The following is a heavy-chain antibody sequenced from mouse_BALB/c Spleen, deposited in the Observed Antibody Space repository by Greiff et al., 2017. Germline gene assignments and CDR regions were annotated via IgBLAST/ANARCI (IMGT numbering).Heavy chain of an antibody. CDR1: GYTFTSYW. CDR3: ARCWDEDSFDY. D-gene: IGHD4-1*01. J-gene: IGHJ2*01. V-gene: IGHV1-87*01. CDR2: IYPGDGDT. Sequence: QVQLQQSGAELARPGASVKLSCKASGYTFTSYWMQWVKQRPGQGLEWIGSIYPGDGDTRYTQKFKGKATLTADKSSSTAYMQLSSLASEDSAVFYCARCWDEDSFDYWGQGTTLTVSS.